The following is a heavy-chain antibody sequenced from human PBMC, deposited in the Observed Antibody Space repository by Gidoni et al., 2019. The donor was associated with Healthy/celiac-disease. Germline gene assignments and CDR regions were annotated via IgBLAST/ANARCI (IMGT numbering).Heavy chain of an antibody. Sequence: QPSQTLSLTCTVSGGSISSGSYYWSWIRQPAGKGLEWIGRIYTSGSTNYNPSLKSRVTISVDTSKNQFSLKLSSVTAADTAVYYCARERGPRSSLWFGELRKLYYFDYWGQGTLVTVSS. CDR1: GGSISSGSYY. J-gene: IGHJ4*02. CDR3: ARERGPRSSLWFGELRKLYYFDY. CDR2: IYTSGST. V-gene: IGHV4-61*02. D-gene: IGHD3-10*01.